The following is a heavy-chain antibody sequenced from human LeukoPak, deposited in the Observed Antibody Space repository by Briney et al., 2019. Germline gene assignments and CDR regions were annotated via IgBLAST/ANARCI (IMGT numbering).Heavy chain of an antibody. J-gene: IGHJ4*02. CDR3: ARHVEEMGNFDY. CDR2: IYTSGST. D-gene: IGHD5-24*01. V-gene: IGHV4-4*09. CDR1: GGSFSGYY. Sequence: PSETLSLTCAVSGGSFSGYYWYWIRQPPGKGLEWIGYIYTSGSTNYNPSLKSRVTISVDTSKNQFSLKLSSVTAADTAVYYCARHVEEMGNFDYWGQGTLVTVSS.